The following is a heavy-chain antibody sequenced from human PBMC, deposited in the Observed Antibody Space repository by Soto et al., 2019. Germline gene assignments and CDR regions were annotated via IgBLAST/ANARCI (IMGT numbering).Heavy chain of an antibody. D-gene: IGHD3-16*01. CDR2: IYYSGST. V-gene: IGHV4-59*01. Sequence: SETLSLTCTVSGGSISSYYGSWIRQPPGKGLEWIGYIYYSGSTNYNPSLKSRVTISVDTSKNQFSLKLSSVTAADTAVYYCARDRLRFWFDPWGQGTLVTSPQ. CDR3: ARDRLRFWFDP. J-gene: IGHJ5*02. CDR1: GGSISSYY.